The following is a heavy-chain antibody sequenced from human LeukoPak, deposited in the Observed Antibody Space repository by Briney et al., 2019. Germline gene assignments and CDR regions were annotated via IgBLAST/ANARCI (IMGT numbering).Heavy chain of an antibody. CDR3: TRNSYGPFDY. D-gene: IGHD5-18*01. CDR1: GFTFGDYA. V-gene: IGHV3-49*03. J-gene: IGHJ4*02. Sequence: GGSLRLSCTASGFTFGDYAVSWFRQAPGKGLGRVGFIRGKAYGGTTEYAASVKGRFTISRDDSKSIAYLQMNSLKTEDTAVYYCTRNSYGPFDYWGQGTLVTVSS. CDR2: IRGKAYGGTT.